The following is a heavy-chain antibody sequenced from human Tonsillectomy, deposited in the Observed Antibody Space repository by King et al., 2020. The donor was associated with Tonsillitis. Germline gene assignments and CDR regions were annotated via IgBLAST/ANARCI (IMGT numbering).Heavy chain of an antibody. CDR2: MDPKSGST. J-gene: IGHJ4*02. V-gene: IGHV1-8*02. Sequence: VQLVESGAEVKKPGASVKVSCKASGYTFTSHDVNWVRQATGQGLEWMGWMDPKSGSTGYAQKFQGRVTMTRNTSIRTAYMELSSLRSEDTAVYYCAGGTSYDILTGYYSRTPDYWGQGTLVTVSS. CDR1: GYTFTSHD. CDR3: AGGTSYDILTGYYSRTPDY. D-gene: IGHD3-9*01.